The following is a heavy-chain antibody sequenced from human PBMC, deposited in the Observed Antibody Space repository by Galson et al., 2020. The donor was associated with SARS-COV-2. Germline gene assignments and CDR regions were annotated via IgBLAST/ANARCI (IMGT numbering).Heavy chain of an antibody. J-gene: IGHJ4*01. CDR3: TREGWQGGY. D-gene: IGHD3-22*01. V-gene: IGHV3-7*01. CDR2: IRGDGSET. Sequence: GEPLRLPCLAPGYDLEEFWKSWYRKPPGAGLEWAANIRGDGSETKYVESVEGRFYISRDHAVNALFLQMNSRRVEDTGGYYCTREGWQGGYWGQVIRVTVSS. CDR1: GYDLEEFW.